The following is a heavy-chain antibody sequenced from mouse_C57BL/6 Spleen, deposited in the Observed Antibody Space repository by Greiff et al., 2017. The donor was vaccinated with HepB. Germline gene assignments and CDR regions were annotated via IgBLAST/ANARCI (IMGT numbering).Heavy chain of an antibody. J-gene: IGHJ1*03. V-gene: IGHV1-78*01. CDR3: AGEGGYYYGSSWYFDV. CDR2: IYPRDGST. Sequence: VQLQQSDAELVKPGASVKISCKVSGYTFTDHTIHWMKQRPEQGLEWIGYIYPRDGSTKYNEKFKGKATLTADKSSSTAYMQLNSLTSEDSAVYFCAGEGGYYYGSSWYFDVWGTGTTVTVSS. D-gene: IGHD1-1*01. CDR1: GYTFTDHT.